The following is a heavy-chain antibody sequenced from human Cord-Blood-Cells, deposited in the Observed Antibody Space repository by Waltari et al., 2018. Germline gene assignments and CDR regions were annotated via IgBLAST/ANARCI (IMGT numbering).Heavy chain of an antibody. V-gene: IGHV3-73*02. D-gene: IGHD1-26*01. CDR1: GFTFSGSA. CDR3: TRRGGSYLDY. CDR2: IRSKANSYAT. J-gene: IGHJ4*02. Sequence: EVQLVESGGGLVQPGGSLKLSCAASGFTFSGSAMHWVRQASGKGLGWVGRIRSKANSYATAYAASVKGRFTISRDDSKNTAYLQMNSLKTEDTAVYYCTRRGGSYLDYWGQGTLVTVSS.